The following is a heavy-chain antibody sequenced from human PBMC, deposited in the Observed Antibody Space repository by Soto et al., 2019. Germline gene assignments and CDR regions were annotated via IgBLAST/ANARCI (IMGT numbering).Heavy chain of an antibody. V-gene: IGHV3-23*01. CDR3: ASVKGTFPGY. J-gene: IGHJ4*02. D-gene: IGHD2-21*01. CDR2: ISAGGSNT. CDR1: GFTFTTYA. Sequence: EVQLLESGGGLVQPGGSLRLSCAASGFTFTTYAMTWVRQAPGKGLEWVSGISAGGSNTYYADSVKGRFTISRDNSKNTLSLQMSSLRAEDTAVYYCASVKGTFPGYWGQGTLVIVSS.